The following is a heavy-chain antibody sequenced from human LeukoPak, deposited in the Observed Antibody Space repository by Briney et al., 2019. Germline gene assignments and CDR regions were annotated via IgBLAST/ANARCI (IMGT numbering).Heavy chain of an antibody. J-gene: IGHJ3*02. Sequence: GALRLSCAASGFTFSRNSMNWVRQAPGKGLEWVPSISSSSSYIYQADSVKGRFTISRDNAKNSLYLQMNSLRAEDTAVYYCARDSDVRITIFGVLGPAFDIWGQGTMVTVSS. CDR3: ARDSDVRITIFGVLGPAFDI. CDR2: ISSSSSYI. CDR1: GFTFSRNS. V-gene: IGHV3-21*01. D-gene: IGHD3-3*01.